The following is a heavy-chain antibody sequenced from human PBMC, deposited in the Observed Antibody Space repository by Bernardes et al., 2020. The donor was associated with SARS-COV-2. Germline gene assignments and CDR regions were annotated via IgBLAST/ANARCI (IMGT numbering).Heavy chain of an antibody. V-gene: IGHV3-7*01. J-gene: IGHJ4*02. CDR2: VKQDGSEK. CDR1: GFTFSSYW. CDR3: ASQRNYGPHDY. D-gene: IGHD3-10*01. Sequence: GGSLRLSCAASGFTFSSYWMSWVRQAPGKGLEWVGNVKQDGSEKYYVGSVKGRFTISRDNAKNSLYLQMNSLRAEDTAVYYCASQRNYGPHDYWGQGALVTVSS.